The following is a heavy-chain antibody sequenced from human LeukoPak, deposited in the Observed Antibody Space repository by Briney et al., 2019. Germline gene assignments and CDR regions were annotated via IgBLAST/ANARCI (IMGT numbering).Heavy chain of an antibody. CDR2: IYTSGST. J-gene: IGHJ4*02. D-gene: IGHD6-19*01. CDR1: GGSISSYY. Sequence: TASETLSLTCTVSGGSISSYYWSWIRQPAGKGLEWIGRIYTSGSTNYNPSLKSRVTMSVDTSKNQFSLKLRSVTAADTAVYYCAREGYSSGWTDFDYWGQGTLVTVSS. CDR3: AREGYSSGWTDFDY. V-gene: IGHV4-4*07.